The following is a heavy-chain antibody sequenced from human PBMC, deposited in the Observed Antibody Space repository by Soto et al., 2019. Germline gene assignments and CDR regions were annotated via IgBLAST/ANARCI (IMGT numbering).Heavy chain of an antibody. V-gene: IGHV5-51*01. D-gene: IGHD2-2*01. Sequence: GESLKISCKGSGYSFTSYWIGWVRQMPGKGLEWLGIIYPADSDTRYSPSFQGQVTISADKSISTAYLPWSSLKASDTAMYYWTRLRGYFSSAGCGEHYCYYDMDVWRKVGRVTIPS. CDR1: GYSFTSYW. CDR2: IYPADSDT. J-gene: IGHJ6*04. CDR3: TRLRGYFSSAGCGEHYCYYDMDV.